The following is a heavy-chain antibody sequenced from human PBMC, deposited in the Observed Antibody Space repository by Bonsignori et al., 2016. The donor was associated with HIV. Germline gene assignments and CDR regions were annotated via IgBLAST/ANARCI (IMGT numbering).Heavy chain of an antibody. V-gene: IGHV2-5*01. CDR3: AYEGYGSDAWYDT. CDR2: IFWSGDE. CDR1: GFSFSTTGVG. J-gene: IGHJ5*02. D-gene: IGHD4-17*01. Sequence: QITLEESGPTLVKPTQTLTLTCTYSGFSFSTTGVGVGWIRQPPGKALEWLAVIFWSGDERYSPSLRNRLTVTKDTSNNQVVLTMTNMDPVDTATYYCAYEGYGSDAWYDTWGQGTLVTVSS.